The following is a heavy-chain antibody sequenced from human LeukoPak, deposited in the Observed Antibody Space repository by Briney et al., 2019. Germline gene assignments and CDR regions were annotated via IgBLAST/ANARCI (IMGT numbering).Heavy chain of an antibody. Sequence: PSETLSLTCTVSGGSISSYYWSWIRQPPGKGLEWIGYIYYSGSTNYNPSLKSRVTISVDTSKNQFSLKLSSVTAADTAVYYCAREDEAAAGLYYYYYMDVWGKGTTVTISS. CDR1: GGSISSYY. V-gene: IGHV4-59*12. J-gene: IGHJ6*03. CDR3: AREDEAAAGLYYYYYMDV. D-gene: IGHD6-13*01. CDR2: IYYSGST.